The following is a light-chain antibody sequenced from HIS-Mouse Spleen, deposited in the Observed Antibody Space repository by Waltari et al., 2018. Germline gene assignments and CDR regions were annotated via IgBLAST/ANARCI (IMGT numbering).Light chain of an antibody. CDR1: ALPKKY. J-gene: IGLJ3*02. CDR2: EDS. Sequence: SYELTQPPSVSVSPGQTARITCSRDALPKKYAYWSQQKSGQAPVLVIYEDSKRPSGIPERFSGSSSGTMATLTISGAQVEDEADYYCYSTDSSGNHRRVFGGGTKLTVL. V-gene: IGLV3-10*01. CDR3: YSTDSSGNHRRV.